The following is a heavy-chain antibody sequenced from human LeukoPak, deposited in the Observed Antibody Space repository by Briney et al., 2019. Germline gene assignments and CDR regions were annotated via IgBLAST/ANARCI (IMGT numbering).Heavy chain of an antibody. CDR3: AKDPINWGSIYFDC. V-gene: IGHV3-48*01. D-gene: IGHD7-27*01. Sequence: GGSLRLSCAASGFTFSSYSMNWVRQAPGKGLEWVSYISSSSTIYYADSVKGRFTISRDNAKNSLYLQMNSLTAEDTAVYWCAKDPINWGSIYFDCWGQGTLVTVSS. CDR2: ISSSSTI. J-gene: IGHJ4*02. CDR1: GFTFSSYS.